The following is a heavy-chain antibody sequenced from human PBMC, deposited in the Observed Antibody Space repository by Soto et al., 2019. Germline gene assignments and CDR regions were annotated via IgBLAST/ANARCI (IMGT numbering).Heavy chain of an antibody. D-gene: IGHD4-4*01. CDR3: ARDPPDFHSAFDY. J-gene: IGHJ4*02. CDR1: GDSVSSNSAA. Sequence: SQTLSLTCAISGDSVSSNSAAWIWIRQSPSRGLEWLGRTYYRSKWYNDYAESVKSRITISPDTSKNQFSLHLNSVTPEDTAVYYCARDPPDFHSAFDYWGQGTLVTVSS. V-gene: IGHV6-1*01. CDR2: TYYRSKWYN.